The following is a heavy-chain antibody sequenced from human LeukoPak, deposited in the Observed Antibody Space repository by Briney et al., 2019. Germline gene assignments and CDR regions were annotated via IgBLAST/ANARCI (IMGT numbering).Heavy chain of an antibody. J-gene: IGHJ4*02. V-gene: IGHV4-59*08. Sequence: SETLSLTCTVSGGSISSYYWSWIRQPPGKGLEWIGYIYYSGSTNYNPSLRSRVTISVDTSKNQFSLKLSSVTAADTAVYYCARRRDGYFDYWGQGTLVTVSS. CDR3: ARRRDGYFDY. CDR2: IYYSGST. D-gene: IGHD5-24*01. CDR1: GGSISSYY.